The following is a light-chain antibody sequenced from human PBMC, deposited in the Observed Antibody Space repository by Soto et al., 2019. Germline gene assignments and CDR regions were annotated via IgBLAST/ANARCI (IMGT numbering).Light chain of an antibody. Sequence: EIVLTQSPATLSLSPGERATLSCRASQSVSSYLAWYQQKPGQAPRLLIYDASNRATGIPARFSGSGSGTDFTLTISSLEPEDFEVYYCQQRSNWHPKYTFGQGTKVDIK. CDR1: QSVSSY. CDR3: QQRSNWHPKYT. V-gene: IGKV3-11*01. J-gene: IGKJ2*01. CDR2: DAS.